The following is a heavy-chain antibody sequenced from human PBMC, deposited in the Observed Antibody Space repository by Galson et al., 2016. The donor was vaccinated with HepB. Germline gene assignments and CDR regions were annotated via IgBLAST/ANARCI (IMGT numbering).Heavy chain of an antibody. J-gene: IGHJ6*02. CDR2: VYSSGNT. CDR1: GFTVSSNY. D-gene: IGHD2-8*02. CDR3: ARGTGGKYYYGMDV. Sequence: SLRLSCAASGFTVSSNYMSWVRQAPGKGLEWVSVVYSSGNTYYAGSVKGRFTISRDNSKNTLYLQMNSLRAEDTAVYYRARGTGGKYYYGMDVWGQGTTVTVPS. V-gene: IGHV3-53*01.